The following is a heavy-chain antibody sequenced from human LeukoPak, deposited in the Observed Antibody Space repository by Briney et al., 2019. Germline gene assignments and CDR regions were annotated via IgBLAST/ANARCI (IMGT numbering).Heavy chain of an antibody. D-gene: IGHD6-19*01. CDR1: GFTFSGSA. J-gene: IGHJ4*02. CDR3: AKDIRASIAVAGPFDY. Sequence: PGGSLRLSCAASGFTFSGSAMHWVRQASGKGLEWVGRIRSKANTYATAYAASAKGRFTISRDDSKNTAYLQMNSLRAEDMALYYCAKDIRASIAVAGPFDYWGQGTLVTVSS. CDR2: IRSKANTYAT. V-gene: IGHV3-73*01.